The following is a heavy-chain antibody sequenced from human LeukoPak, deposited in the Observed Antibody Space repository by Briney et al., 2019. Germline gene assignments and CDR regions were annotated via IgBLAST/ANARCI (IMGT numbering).Heavy chain of an antibody. V-gene: IGHV5-10-1*01. CDR3: ARHKRGYCSSTSCYQNV. CDR1: GYSFTSYW. D-gene: IGHD2-2*01. CDR2: IDPSDSYT. J-gene: IGHJ6*04. Sequence: PGESLKISCKGSGYSFTSYWISWVRQMPGKGLEWMGRIDPSDSYTNYSPSFQGHVTISADKSIRTAYLQWSSLKASDTAMYYCARHKRGYCSSTSCYQNVRGKGTTVTVAS.